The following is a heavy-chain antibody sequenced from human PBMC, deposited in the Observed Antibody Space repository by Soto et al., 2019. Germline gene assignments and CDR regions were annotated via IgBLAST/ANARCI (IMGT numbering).Heavy chain of an antibody. V-gene: IGHV1-8*01. Sequence: QVQLVQSGAEVKKPGASVKVSCKASGYTFTSYDINWVRQATGQGLEWMGWMNPDSGNTGYAQKFQGRVTMTRNTSMRTAYIELSRLRSEDTAVYYCARSTNDYGDRHWGQGTLVTVSS. CDR1: GYTFTSYD. D-gene: IGHD4-17*01. J-gene: IGHJ4*02. CDR2: MNPDSGNT. CDR3: ARSTNDYGDRH.